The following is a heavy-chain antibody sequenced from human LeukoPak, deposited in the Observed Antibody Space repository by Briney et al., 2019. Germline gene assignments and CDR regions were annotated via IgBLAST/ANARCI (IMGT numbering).Heavy chain of an antibody. CDR3: ARDPEVRFPDG. CDR1: GGTFSSYA. V-gene: IGHV1-69*05. D-gene: IGHD3-3*01. J-gene: IGHJ4*02. Sequence: SVKVSCKASGGTFSSYAISWVRQAPGQGLEWMGRIIPIFGTANSAQKFQGRVTITTDESTSTAYMELSSLRSEDTAVYYCARDPEVRFPDGWGQGTLVTVSS. CDR2: IIPIFGTA.